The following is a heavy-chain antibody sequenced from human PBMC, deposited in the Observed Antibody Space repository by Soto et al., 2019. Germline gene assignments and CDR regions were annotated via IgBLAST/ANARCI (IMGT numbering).Heavy chain of an antibody. V-gene: IGHV3-74*01. D-gene: IGHD3-16*02. J-gene: IGHJ4*02. CDR3: VRGGNYVWGSYQD. CDR2: INGDGSIT. CDR1: GFTFRNYW. Sequence: EVQLVESGGGLGQPGGSLRLSCAASGFTFRNYWMYWVRQAPGKGLVWVSHINGDGSITAYADSVRGRFTISRDDAKNTLFLQMNSLSPEDTAVYYCVRGGNYVWGSYQDWGQGTLVTVSS.